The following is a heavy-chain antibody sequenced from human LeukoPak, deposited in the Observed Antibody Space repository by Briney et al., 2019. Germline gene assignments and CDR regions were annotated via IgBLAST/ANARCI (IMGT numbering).Heavy chain of an antibody. V-gene: IGHV4-31*03. CDR2: IYYSGST. CDR1: GGSISSGGYY. D-gene: IGHD1-7*01. Sequence: SETLSLTCTVSGGSISSGGYYWSWIRQHPGKGLEWIGYIYYSGSTYYNPSLKGRVTISVDTSKNQFSLKLSSVTAADTAVYYCARDRDNWNYGDGYYYGMDVWGQGTTVTVSS. J-gene: IGHJ6*02. CDR3: ARDRDNWNYGDGYYYGMDV.